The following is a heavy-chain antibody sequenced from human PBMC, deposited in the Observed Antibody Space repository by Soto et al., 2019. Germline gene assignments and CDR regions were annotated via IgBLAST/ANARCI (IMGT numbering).Heavy chain of an antibody. J-gene: IGHJ5*02. Sequence: QVQLVQSGAEVKKPGSSVKVSCKASGGTFSSYTISWVRQAPGQGLEWMGRIIPILGIANYAQKFQGRVTITADKSTSTAYMELSSLRSEDTAVYYCARDHSVLSLRRGSWFDPWGQGTLVTVSS. CDR1: GGTFSSYT. CDR3: ARDHSVLSLRRGSWFDP. CDR2: IIPILGIA. V-gene: IGHV1-69*02. D-gene: IGHD4-17*01.